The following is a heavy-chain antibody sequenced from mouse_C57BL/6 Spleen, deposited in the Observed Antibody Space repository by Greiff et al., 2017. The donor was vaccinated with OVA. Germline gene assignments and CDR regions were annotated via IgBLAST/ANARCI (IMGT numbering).Heavy chain of an antibody. V-gene: IGHV14-3*01. Sequence: EVQLQQSVAELVRPGASVKLSCTASGFNIKNTYMHWVKQRPEQGLEWIGRIDPANGNTTYAPKFQGKATITAYTSSHTAYHQLSSLTSDDTAIYYCAREISYWYFDVWGTGTTVTVSS. CDR2: IDPANGNT. J-gene: IGHJ1*03. CDR3: AREISYWYFDV. CDR1: GFNIKNTY.